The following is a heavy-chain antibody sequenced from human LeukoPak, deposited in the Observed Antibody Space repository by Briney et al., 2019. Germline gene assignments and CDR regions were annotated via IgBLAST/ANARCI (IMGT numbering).Heavy chain of an antibody. CDR1: GYTFTSYD. V-gene: IGHV1-18*01. Sequence: ASVKVSCKASGYTFTSYDISWVRQAPGQGLEWMGWISASNGNTNYAQILQGRVTLTTDTSTSTAYMELRSLTSDDTAVYYCARHPSNYFDSSGYFGCFDPWGQGTLVTVSS. J-gene: IGHJ5*02. CDR2: ISASNGNT. D-gene: IGHD3-22*01. CDR3: ARHPSNYFDSSGYFGCFDP.